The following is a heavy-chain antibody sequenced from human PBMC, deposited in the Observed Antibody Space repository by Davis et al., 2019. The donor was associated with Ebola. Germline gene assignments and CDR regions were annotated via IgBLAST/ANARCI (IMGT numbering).Heavy chain of an antibody. D-gene: IGHD6-13*01. CDR1: GFTFRSYG. Sequence: PGGPLRLSCAASGFTFRSYGMHWVRQATGKGLEWVSAIGAAGDTYYPVSVKGRFTISRENAKNSLYLQMNSLRAEDTAVYYCARAGFGSTWFDCWGQGILVTVSS. V-gene: IGHV3-13*01. J-gene: IGHJ5*01. CDR2: IGAAGDT. CDR3: ARAGFGSTWFDC.